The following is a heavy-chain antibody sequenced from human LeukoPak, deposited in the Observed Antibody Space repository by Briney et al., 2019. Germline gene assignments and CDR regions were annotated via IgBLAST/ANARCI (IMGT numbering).Heavy chain of an antibody. CDR1: GGSISSYY. CDR3: ASTIGYYHYGMDV. V-gene: IGHV4-59*01. Sequence: SETLSLTCTVSGGSISSYYWSWIRQPPGKGLEWIGYIYYSGSTNYNPSLKSRVTISVDTSKNQFSLKLSSVTAADTAVYYCASTIGYYHYGMDVWAKGPRSPSP. D-gene: IGHD2/OR15-2a*01. CDR2: IYYSGST. J-gene: IGHJ6*02.